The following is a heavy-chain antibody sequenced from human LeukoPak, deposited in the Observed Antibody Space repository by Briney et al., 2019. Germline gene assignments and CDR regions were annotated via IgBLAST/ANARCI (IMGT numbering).Heavy chain of an antibody. CDR1: GGANSSINCC. V-gene: IGHV4-39*07. CDR3: ASQYGSGHHHFDY. D-gene: IGHD3-10*01. J-gene: IGHJ4*02. Sequence: NTSDTLSLTCTVYGGANSSINCCWGWIRQPPGKGQEWIGSIYYSGETYYNPSLKSRVTTSLDTSKNQFSLRLSSVTAADTAVYFCASQYGSGHHHFDYWGQGTLVFVSP. CDR2: IYYSGET.